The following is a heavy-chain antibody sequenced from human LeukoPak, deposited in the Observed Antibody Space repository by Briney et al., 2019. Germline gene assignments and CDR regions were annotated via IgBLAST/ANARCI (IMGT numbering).Heavy chain of an antibody. D-gene: IGHD3-16*02. CDR1: GGSISSSSYY. Sequence: KASETLSLTCTVSGGSISSSSYYWGWIRQPPGKGLEWIGSIYYSGSTYYNPSLKSRVTISVDTSKNQFSLKLSSVTAADTAVYYCARLKRLYPFDPWGQGTLVTVSS. CDR3: ARLKRLYPFDP. J-gene: IGHJ5*02. CDR2: IYYSGST. V-gene: IGHV4-39*01.